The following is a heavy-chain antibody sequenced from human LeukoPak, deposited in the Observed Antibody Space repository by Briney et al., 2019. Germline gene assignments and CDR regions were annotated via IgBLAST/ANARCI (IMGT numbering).Heavy chain of an antibody. CDR1: GFTFSNYW. CDR3: ATLNGPLFEY. V-gene: IGHV3-7*01. CDR2: IHQHGNEK. Sequence: GGSLRLSCAASGFTFSNYWMGWVRQAPGKGLEWVASIHQHGNEKYFVDSVRGRFTISRDNAKNSLYLQMSSLRAEDTAVYYCATLNGPLFEYWGQGTLVTVSS. D-gene: IGHD2-8*01. J-gene: IGHJ4*02.